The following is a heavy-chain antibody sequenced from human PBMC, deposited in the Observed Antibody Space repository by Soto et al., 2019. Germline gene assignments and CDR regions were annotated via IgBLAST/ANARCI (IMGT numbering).Heavy chain of an antibody. CDR1: GGAISSGVFS. D-gene: IGHD1-7*01. Sequence: TLSLTCPVSGGAISSGVFSCTWIRQHPGKVLDLLGYIYYSGSPYYNPSLRSLVSTSVDTSINQFSLKLSSVPAADTAVYYCARDRPIGGTTVYYCMEVWCQGTTVTLSS. V-gene: IGHV4-31*01. CDR3: ARDRPIGGTTVYYCMEV. CDR2: IYYSGSP. J-gene: IGHJ6*02.